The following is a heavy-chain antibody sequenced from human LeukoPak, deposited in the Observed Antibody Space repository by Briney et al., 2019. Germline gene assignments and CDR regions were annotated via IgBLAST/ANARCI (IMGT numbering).Heavy chain of an antibody. V-gene: IGHV4-34*01. Sequence: SETLSLTCAVYGGSFSDYYWTWIRQPLGKGLAWIGDINHSGSTNYNPSLKSRVTISVDTSKNQFSLKLSSVTAADTAVYYCARVQQEYLLYPLGSFDYWGQGTLVTVSS. CDR1: GGSFSDYY. CDR2: INHSGST. CDR3: ARVQQEYLLYPLGSFDY. J-gene: IGHJ4*02. D-gene: IGHD2-15*01.